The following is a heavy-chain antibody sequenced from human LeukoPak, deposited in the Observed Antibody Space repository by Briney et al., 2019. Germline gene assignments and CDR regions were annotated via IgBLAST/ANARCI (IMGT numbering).Heavy chain of an antibody. J-gene: IGHJ4*02. Sequence: PGGSLRLSCAASGFTFSSYSMNWVRQAPGKGLEWVSSISSSSSYIYYADSVKGRFTISRDNAKNSLYLQMNSLRAEDTAVYYCAREGASIAAAGPIGYWGQGTLVTVSS. CDR1: GFTFSSYS. CDR3: AREGASIAAAGPIGY. D-gene: IGHD6-13*01. V-gene: IGHV3-21*01. CDR2: ISSSSSYI.